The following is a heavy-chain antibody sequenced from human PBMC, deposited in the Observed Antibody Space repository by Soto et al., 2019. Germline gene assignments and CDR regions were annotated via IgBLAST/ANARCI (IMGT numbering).Heavy chain of an antibody. CDR1: GGSISSYY. D-gene: IGHD3-10*01. CDR3: ARGAGMVRGVITLDY. V-gene: IGHV4-59*01. CDR2: IYYSGST. Sequence: SETLSLTCTVSGGSISSYYWSWIRQPPGKGLEWIGYIYYSGSTNYNPSLKSRVTISVDTSKNQFSLKLSSVTAADTAVYYCARGAGMVRGVITLDYWGQGTLVTVSS. J-gene: IGHJ4*02.